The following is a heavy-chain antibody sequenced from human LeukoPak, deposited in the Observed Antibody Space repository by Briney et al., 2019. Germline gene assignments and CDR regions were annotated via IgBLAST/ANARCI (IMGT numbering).Heavy chain of an antibody. CDR3: ARPDGYCSSTSCYYNNWFDP. Sequence: SETLSLTCTVSGGSISSSSYYWGWIRQPPGKGLEWIGSIYYSGSTYYNPSPKSRVTISVDTSKNQFSLKLSSVTAADTAVYYCARPDGYCSSTSCYYNNWFDPWGQGTLVTVSS. CDR2: IYYSGST. V-gene: IGHV4-39*01. D-gene: IGHD2-2*01. CDR1: GGSISSSSYY. J-gene: IGHJ5*02.